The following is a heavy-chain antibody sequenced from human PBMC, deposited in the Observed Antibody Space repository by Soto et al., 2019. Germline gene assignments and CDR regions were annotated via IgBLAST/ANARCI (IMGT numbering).Heavy chain of an antibody. CDR1: GFTFSSYG. CDR3: AKEYYYDSSGNGSFDY. Sequence: LRLSCAASGFTFSSYGMHWVRQAPGKGLEWVAVISYDGSNKYYADSVKGRFTISRDNSKNTLYLQMNSLRAEDTAVYYCAKEYYYDSSGNGSFDYWGQGTLVTVSS. CDR2: ISYDGSNK. V-gene: IGHV3-30*18. J-gene: IGHJ4*02. D-gene: IGHD3-22*01.